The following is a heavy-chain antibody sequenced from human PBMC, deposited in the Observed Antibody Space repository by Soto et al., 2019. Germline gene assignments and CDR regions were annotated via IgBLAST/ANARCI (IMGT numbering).Heavy chain of an antibody. CDR1: GGSISSGGYY. V-gene: IGHV4-31*03. CDR3: ARAVLGYCSGGSCYLDYYYYYMDV. Sequence: QVQLQESGPGLVKPSQTLSLTCTVSGGSISSGGYYWSWIRQHPGKGLEWIGYIYYSGSTYYNPSLKSRVTISVDTSKNQFSLKLSSVTAGDTAVYYCARAVLGYCSGGSCYLDYYYYYMDVWGKGTTVTVSS. D-gene: IGHD2-15*01. J-gene: IGHJ6*03. CDR2: IYYSGST.